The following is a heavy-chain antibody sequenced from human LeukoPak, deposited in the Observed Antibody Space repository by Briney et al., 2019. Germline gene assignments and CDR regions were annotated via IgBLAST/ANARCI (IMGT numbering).Heavy chain of an antibody. D-gene: IGHD6-6*01. V-gene: IGHV3-23*01. J-gene: IGHJ4*02. CDR1: GITFSSYG. Sequence: GGSLRLSCAASGITFSSYGMSWVRQAPGKGLEWVSSISSTGGTTYYADSVKGRFTISRDNSKNTPYLQMNSLRAEDTAVYYCARGFYSSSSDWGQGTLVTVSS. CDR2: ISSTGGTT. CDR3: ARGFYSSSSD.